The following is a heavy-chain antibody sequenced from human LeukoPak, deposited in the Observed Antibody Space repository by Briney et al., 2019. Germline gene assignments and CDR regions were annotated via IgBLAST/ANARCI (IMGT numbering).Heavy chain of an antibody. J-gene: IGHJ4*02. CDR3: ATIKRGSTYGYFDF. CDR1: GASTASHY. D-gene: IGHD5-18*01. CDR2: MFDTVST. Sequence: PSETLSLTCTVSGASTASHYWTWLRQPPGKELEWIAYMFDTVSTKSNPSLKSRLTLSVVTSKKQLSLRLSSVTAADTAVYYCATIKRGSTYGYFDFWGQGIKVTVSS. V-gene: IGHV4-59*11.